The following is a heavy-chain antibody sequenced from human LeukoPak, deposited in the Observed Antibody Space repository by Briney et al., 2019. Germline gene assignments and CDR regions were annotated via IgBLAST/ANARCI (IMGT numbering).Heavy chain of an antibody. Sequence: GGSLRLSCAASGFTFSSYSMNWVRQAPGKGLEWVSSISSSSSYIYYADSVKGRFTISRDNAKNSLYLQMNSLTVEDTAVYYCARRGADSYYYYMDVWGKGTTVIVSS. CDR3: ARRGADSYYYYMDV. CDR2: ISSSSSYI. V-gene: IGHV3-21*01. CDR1: GFTFSSYS. D-gene: IGHD4/OR15-4a*01. J-gene: IGHJ6*03.